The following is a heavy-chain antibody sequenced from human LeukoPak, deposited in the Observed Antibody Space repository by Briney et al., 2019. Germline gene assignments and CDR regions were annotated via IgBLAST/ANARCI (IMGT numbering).Heavy chain of an antibody. CDR3: ARGFGSGSYFVY. D-gene: IGHD3-10*01. CDR2: IYYTGTT. Sequence: SETLSLTCTVSGGSISNTNYYWAWIRQPPGRGLEWIGSIYYTGTTFDNPSLKSRVTLSVDTSKNQFSLRLTSVTAADTAVYYCARGFGSGSYFVYWGQGTLVTVSS. V-gene: IGHV4-39*07. CDR1: GGSISNTNYY. J-gene: IGHJ4*02.